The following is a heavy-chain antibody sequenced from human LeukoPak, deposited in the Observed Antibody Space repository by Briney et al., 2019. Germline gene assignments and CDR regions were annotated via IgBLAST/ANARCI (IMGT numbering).Heavy chain of an antibody. J-gene: IGHJ4*02. CDR1: GGSLSGYY. V-gene: IGHV4-34*01. CDR2: INHSGST. D-gene: IGHD3-10*01. CDR3: ARGHWYYYGSGSYYKYYFDY. Sequence: PSETLSLTCAVYGGSLSGYYWSWIRQPPGKGLEWIGEINHSGSTNYNPSLKSRVTISVDTSKNQFSLKLSSVTAADTAVYYCARGHWYYYGSGSYYKYYFDYWGQGTLVTVSS.